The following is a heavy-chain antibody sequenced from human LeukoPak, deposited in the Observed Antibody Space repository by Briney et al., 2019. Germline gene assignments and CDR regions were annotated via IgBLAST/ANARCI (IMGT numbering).Heavy chain of an antibody. V-gene: IGHV3-23*01. J-gene: IGHJ4*02. CDR3: AKAYYDSGSYGY. Sequence: PGGSLRLSCATSGFIFSNYAVNWVRQAPGKGLEWVSIISGSGDTTYYADSVEGRFTISRDNSKNTLYLQMNSLRVEDTAVYYCAKAYYDSGSYGYWGQGTLVTVSS. CDR2: ISGSGDTT. CDR1: GFIFSNYA. D-gene: IGHD3-10*01.